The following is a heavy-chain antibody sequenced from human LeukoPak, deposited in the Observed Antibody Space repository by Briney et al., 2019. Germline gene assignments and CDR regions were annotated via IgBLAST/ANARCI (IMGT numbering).Heavy chain of an antibody. Sequence: SSVKVSCKASGGTFSSYAISWVRQAPGQGLEWMGGIIPIFGTANYAQKFQGRVTITADESTSTAYMELSSLRSEDTAMYYCASLELGYCSGGSCYNYDDYWGQGTLVTVSS. CDR2: IIPIFGTA. CDR1: GGTFSSYA. CDR3: ASLELGYCSGGSCYNYDDY. V-gene: IGHV1-69*13. J-gene: IGHJ4*02. D-gene: IGHD2-15*01.